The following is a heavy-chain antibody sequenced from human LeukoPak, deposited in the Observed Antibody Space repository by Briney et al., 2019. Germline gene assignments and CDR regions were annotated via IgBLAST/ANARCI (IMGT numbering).Heavy chain of an antibody. V-gene: IGHV1-18*01. CDR2: ISAYNGNT. J-gene: IGHJ6*03. D-gene: IGHD6-19*01. Sequence: ASVKVSCEASGYTFTSYGISWVRQAPGQGLEWMGWISAYNGNTNYAQKLQGRVTMTTDTSTSTAYMELRSLRSDDTAVYYCARVEAHSSGWYDVSDYYMDVWGKGTTVTVSS. CDR1: GYTFTSYG. CDR3: ARVEAHSSGWYDVSDYYMDV.